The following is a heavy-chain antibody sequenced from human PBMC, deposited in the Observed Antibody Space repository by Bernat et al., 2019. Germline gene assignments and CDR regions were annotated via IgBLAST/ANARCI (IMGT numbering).Heavy chain of an antibody. J-gene: IGHJ4*02. D-gene: IGHD3-10*01. CDR1: GYTFTGYY. CDR3: ARGYYGSGSYYNSPFDY. V-gene: IGHV1-2*04. Sequence: QVQLVQSGAEVKKPGASAKVSCKASGYTFTGYYMHWVRQAPGQGLEWMGWINPNSGGTNYAQKFQGWVTMTRDTSISTAYMELSRLRSDDTAVYYCARGYYGSGSYYNSPFDYWGQGTLVTVSS. CDR2: INPNSGGT.